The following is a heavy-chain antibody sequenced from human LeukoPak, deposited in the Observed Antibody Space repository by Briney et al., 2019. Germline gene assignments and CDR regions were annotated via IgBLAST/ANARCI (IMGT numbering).Heavy chain of an antibody. Sequence: ASVKVSCKASGGTFSSYAISWVRQAPGQGLEWMGRIIPILGIANYAQKFQGRVTITADKSTSTAYMELSSLRSEDTAVYYCARPQSLRYFDWLSPYYYYGMDVWGQGTTLTVSS. V-gene: IGHV1-69*04. D-gene: IGHD3-9*01. J-gene: IGHJ6*02. CDR1: GGTFSSYA. CDR2: IIPILGIA. CDR3: ARPQSLRYFDWLSPYYYYGMDV.